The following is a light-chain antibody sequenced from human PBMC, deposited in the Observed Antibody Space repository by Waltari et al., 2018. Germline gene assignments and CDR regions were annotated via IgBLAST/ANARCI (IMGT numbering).Light chain of an antibody. CDR3: CSYAGSYTWV. Sequence: QSALTQPRSVSGSPGQSVTISCTGASSDIGGYNYVSWYQQHPGKAPKLRFYDFSKAPSGVSCRGSGSKSGNTASLTISGLQAEDETDYYCCSYAGSYTWVFGGGTKLTVL. J-gene: IGLJ3*02. CDR2: DFS. CDR1: SSDIGGYNY. V-gene: IGLV2-11*01.